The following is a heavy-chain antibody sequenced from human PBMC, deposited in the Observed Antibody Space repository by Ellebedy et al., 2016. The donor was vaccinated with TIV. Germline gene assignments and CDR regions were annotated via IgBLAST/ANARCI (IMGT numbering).Heavy chain of an antibody. CDR3: ATDPPNVRAAFDY. V-gene: IGHV1-24*01. CDR2: FDPEDGET. J-gene: IGHJ4*02. Sequence: ASVKVSXXVSGYTLTELSMHWVRQAPGKGLEWMGGFDPEDGETIYAQKFQGRVTMTEDTSTDTAYMELSSLRSEDTAVYYCATDPPNVRAAFDYWGQGTLVTVSS. CDR1: GYTLTELS. D-gene: IGHD3-10*01.